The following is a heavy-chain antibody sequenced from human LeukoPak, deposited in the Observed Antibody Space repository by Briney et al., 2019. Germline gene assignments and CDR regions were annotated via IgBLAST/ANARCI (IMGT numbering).Heavy chain of an antibody. CDR1: GFTFSDYE. D-gene: IGHD5-24*01. V-gene: IGHV3-48*03. CDR2: ISISGTTI. J-gene: IGHJ6*03. Sequence: PGGSLRLSCAASGFTFSDYEMNWVRQAPGKGLEWLSHISISGTTIHYADSVKGRFTISRDNAKNSVYLQMTSLRAEDTAIYYCAKDRDGDGWDYYYYMDVWGKGTTVTISS. CDR3: AKDRDGDGWDYYYYMDV.